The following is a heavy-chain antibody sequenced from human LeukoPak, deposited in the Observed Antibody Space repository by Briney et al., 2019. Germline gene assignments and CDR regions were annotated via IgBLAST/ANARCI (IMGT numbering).Heavy chain of an antibody. CDR3: ARSRVETSWSPNQD. CDR2: IKQDGSEK. CDR1: GFTFSSYW. J-gene: IGHJ4*02. Sequence: GGSLRLSYAASGFTFSSYWMSWVRQAPGKGLEWVANIKQDGSEKYYVDSVKGRFTISRDNAKNSLYLQMNSLRAEDTAVYYCARSRVETSWSPNQDWGQGTLVTVSS. V-gene: IGHV3-7*01. D-gene: IGHD3-3*01.